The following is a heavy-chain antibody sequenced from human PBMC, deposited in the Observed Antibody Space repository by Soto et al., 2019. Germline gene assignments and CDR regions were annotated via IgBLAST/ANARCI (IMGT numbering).Heavy chain of an antibody. CDR2: IYWDDDK. Sequence: SGPTLVKPTQTLTLTCTFSGFSLSTSGVGVGWIRQPPGKALEWLALIYWDDDKRYSPSLKSRLTITKDTSKNQVVLTMTNMDPVDTATYYCAHSGYSYGYYYYYGMDVWGQGTTVTVSS. V-gene: IGHV2-5*02. CDR1: GFSLSTSGVG. J-gene: IGHJ6*02. CDR3: AHSGYSYGYYYYYGMDV. D-gene: IGHD5-18*01.